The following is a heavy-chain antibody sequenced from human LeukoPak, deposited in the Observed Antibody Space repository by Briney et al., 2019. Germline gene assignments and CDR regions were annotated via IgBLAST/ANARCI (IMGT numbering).Heavy chain of an antibody. CDR1: GGSFSGYY. V-gene: IGHV4-34*01. D-gene: IGHD3-10*01. CDR3: ARDHYYYGSGSPQFDY. Sequence: SETLSLTCAVYGGSFSGYYWSWIRQPPGKGLEWIGEINHSGSTNYNPSLKSRVTISVDTSKNQFSLKLSSVTAADTAVYYCARDHYYYGSGSPQFDYWGQGTLVTVSS. J-gene: IGHJ4*02. CDR2: INHSGST.